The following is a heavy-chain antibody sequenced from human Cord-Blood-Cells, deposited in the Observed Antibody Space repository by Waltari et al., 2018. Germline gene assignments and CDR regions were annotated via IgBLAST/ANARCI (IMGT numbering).Heavy chain of an antibody. D-gene: IGHD2-15*01. CDR1: GGSFSGYY. Sequence: QVQLQQWGAGLLKPSETLSLTCAVYGGSFSGYYWSWIRQPPGKGLEWIGEINHSGSTNYNPSLKSRVTISVDTSKNQFSLKLSAVTAADTAVYYCARKGLRRAFDIWGQGTMVTVSS. CDR3: ARKGLRRAFDI. V-gene: IGHV4-34*01. CDR2: INHSGST. J-gene: IGHJ3*02.